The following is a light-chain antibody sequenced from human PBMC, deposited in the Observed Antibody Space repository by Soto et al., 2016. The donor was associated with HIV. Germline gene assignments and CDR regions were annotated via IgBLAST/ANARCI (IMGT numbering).Light chain of an antibody. J-gene: IGKJ1*01. V-gene: IGKV1-5*03. Sequence: IQMTQSPSTLSASVGDRVTITCRASQSISEWLAWYQKKPGKAPKLLIYKASTLESGVPSRFSGSGSGTEFSLTISSLQPDDVATYYCLQDYNYPWTFGPRDQGGNQT. CDR3: LQDYNYPWT. CDR1: QSISEW. CDR2: KAS.